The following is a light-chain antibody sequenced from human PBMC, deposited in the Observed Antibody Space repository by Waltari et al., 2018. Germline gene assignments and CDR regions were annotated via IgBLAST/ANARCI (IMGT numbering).Light chain of an antibody. V-gene: IGKV3-11*01. CDR1: QSIHNY. CDR2: DTS. CDR3: QQRRNWPLT. Sequence: DIVLTQSPATLSLSPGERATLSCGASQSIHNYLAWYQQKPGQAPRLLIYDTSNRATGISDRFSGSGFGTDFTLTISSLEPEDFAVYYCQQRRNWPLTFGGGTKVEIK. J-gene: IGKJ4*01.